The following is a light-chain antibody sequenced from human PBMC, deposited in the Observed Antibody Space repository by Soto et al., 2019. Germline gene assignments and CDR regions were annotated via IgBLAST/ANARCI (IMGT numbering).Light chain of an antibody. CDR1: QTISNW. J-gene: IGKJ4*01. V-gene: IGKV1-5*01. Sequence: DIQMTQSPSTLSASVGDRVTITCRASQTISNWLAWYQQKPGKAPKVLIFDASTLDGGVPSRFIGRRSGTDFTLTISSLQPSDFATYYCQQYNTYPLTFGGGTKVDIK. CDR2: DAS. CDR3: QQYNTYPLT.